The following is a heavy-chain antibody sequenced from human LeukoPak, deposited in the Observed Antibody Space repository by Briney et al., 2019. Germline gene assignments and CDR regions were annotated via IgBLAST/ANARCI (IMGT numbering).Heavy chain of an antibody. CDR1: GFTFSTYW. V-gene: IGHV3-74*01. J-gene: IGHJ4*02. D-gene: IGHD3-3*01. Sequence: GGSLRLSCAASGFTFSTYWMDWVRQGPGKGLVWVSRIKSDGSSTICADSVKGRFTISRDNARNTLYLQMNSLRAEDTAVYYCARPSVSEHAYWGQGTLVTVSS. CDR2: IKSDGSST. CDR3: ARPSVSEHAY.